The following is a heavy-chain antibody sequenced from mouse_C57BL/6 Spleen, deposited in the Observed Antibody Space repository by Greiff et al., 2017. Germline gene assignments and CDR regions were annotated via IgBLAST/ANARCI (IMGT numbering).Heavy chain of an antibody. V-gene: IGHV5-17*01. CDR3: ARWSYYGAMDY. Sequence: EVMLVESGGGLVKPGGSLKLSCAASGFTFSDYGMHWVRQAPEKGLEWVAYISSGSSTIYYADTVKGRFTISRDNAKNTLFLQMTSLRSEDTAMYYCARWSYYGAMDYWGQGTSVTVSS. J-gene: IGHJ4*01. D-gene: IGHD1-1*01. CDR1: GFTFSDYG. CDR2: ISSGSSTI.